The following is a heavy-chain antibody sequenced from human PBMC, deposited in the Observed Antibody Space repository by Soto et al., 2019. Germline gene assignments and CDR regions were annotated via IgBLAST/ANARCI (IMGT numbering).Heavy chain of an antibody. Sequence: SETLSLTCTVSGGSIRTPDWWSWVRQTPEKGLEWIGEIYHSGTPNYNPSLKSRVSMSVDKSNNQFSLKLYSVTASDTAVYYCARVTSVLGSEWAYVGSWFDYWGQGTLVTVSS. V-gene: IGHV4-4*02. J-gene: IGHJ5*01. CDR3: ARVTSVLGSEWAYVGSWFDY. CDR1: GGSIRTPDW. D-gene: IGHD5-12*01. CDR2: IYHSGTP.